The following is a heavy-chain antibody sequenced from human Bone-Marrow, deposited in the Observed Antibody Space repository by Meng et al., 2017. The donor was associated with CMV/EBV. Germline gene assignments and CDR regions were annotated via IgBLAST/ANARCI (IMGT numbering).Heavy chain of an antibody. Sequence: SETLSLTCTVAGGSISSSSSYWGWIRQPPGKGLEWIGSIYYSGSTYYNPSLKSRVTISVDTSKNQFSLKLSSVTAADTAVYYCARTWYYYDFWSGYLYYYGMDVWGQGTTVTVSS. CDR1: GGSISSSSSY. CDR3: ARTWYYYDFWSGYLYYYGMDV. D-gene: IGHD3-3*01. J-gene: IGHJ6*02. CDR2: IYYSGST. V-gene: IGHV4-39*07.